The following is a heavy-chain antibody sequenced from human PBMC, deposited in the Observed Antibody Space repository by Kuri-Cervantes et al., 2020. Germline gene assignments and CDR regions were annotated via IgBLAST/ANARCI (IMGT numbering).Heavy chain of an antibody. CDR2: INHCGST. D-gene: IGHD2-21*01. CDR3: ARRGGE. J-gene: IGHJ4*02. Sequence: GSLRLSCAVYGGSFSGNYWSWIRQPPGKGLEWIGEINHCGSTNYNPSLKSRVTISVDKSKNQFSLKLSSVTAADTAVYYCARRGGEWGQGTLVTVSS. V-gene: IGHV4-34*01. CDR1: GGSFSGNY.